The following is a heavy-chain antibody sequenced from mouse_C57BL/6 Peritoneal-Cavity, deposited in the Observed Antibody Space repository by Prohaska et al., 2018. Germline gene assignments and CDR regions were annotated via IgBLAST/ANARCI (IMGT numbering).Heavy chain of an antibody. D-gene: IGHD4-1*01. V-gene: IGHV4-1*01. J-gene: IGHJ1*03. CDR1: GIDFSRYW. CDR2: INTGSSTG. CDR3: AGRGWDGGWYFDV. Sequence: EVKLLQSGGGLVQPGGSLKLSCVASGIDFSRYWMSWVRRATGQGLELIEEINTGSSTGQMTPSQKEKISMSRVNVNNTLCMEKRKLRSVDTALYECAGRGWDGGWYFDVWGTGTTVTVSS.